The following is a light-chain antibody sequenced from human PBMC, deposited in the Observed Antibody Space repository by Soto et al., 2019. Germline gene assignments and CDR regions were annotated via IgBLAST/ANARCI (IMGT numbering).Light chain of an antibody. Sequence: SALTQPASVFGSPGQSITICCTGTSSDVGGYNYVSWYQQHPGKAPKLMIYDVSNRPSGVSNRFSGPKYGTTASLTISGLQAEDEADYYRSSYTCSTAQVF. CDR2: DVS. V-gene: IGLV2-14*01. CDR1: SSDVGGYNY. CDR3: SSYTCSTAQV. J-gene: IGLJ3*02.